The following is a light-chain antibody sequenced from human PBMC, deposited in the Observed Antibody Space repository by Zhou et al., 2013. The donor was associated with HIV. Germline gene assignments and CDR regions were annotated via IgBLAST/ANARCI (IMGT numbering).Light chain of an antibody. V-gene: IGKV1-39*01. J-gene: IGKJ4*01. CDR1: RKISTY. CDR3: KQTYSAHVT. CDR2: GSS. Sequence: DIQMTQSPSSLSASVGETVTISCRASRKISTYVNWYQYKPGKAPNLLVFGSSYLQKGVPPRFIGSGSGTEFTLTIRRLQREDYATYFVKQTYSAHVTFGGGTKMYMK.